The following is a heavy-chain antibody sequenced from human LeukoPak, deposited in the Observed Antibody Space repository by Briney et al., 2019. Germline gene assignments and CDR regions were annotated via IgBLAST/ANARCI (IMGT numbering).Heavy chain of an antibody. Sequence: PGGSLRLSCVVSGFALRSYPMHWVRQTPGKGLEWQAFMSYDETGKHSIDSLQGRLTIADSVKGRFTISRDNSKNTVYLQMDSLRAEDMAVYYCAKDQADYYYYMDVWGKGTTVTVSS. J-gene: IGHJ6*03. CDR3: AKDQADYYYYMDV. V-gene: IGHV3-30*04. CDR1: GFALRSYP. CDR2: MSYDETGK.